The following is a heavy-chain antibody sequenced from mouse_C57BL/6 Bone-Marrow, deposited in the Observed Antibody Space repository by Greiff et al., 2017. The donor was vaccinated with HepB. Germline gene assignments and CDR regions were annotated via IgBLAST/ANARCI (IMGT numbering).Heavy chain of an antibody. CDR3: ARGAGLPFDY. Sequence: EVKLVESGGGLVKPGGSLKLSCAASGFTFSDYGMHWVRQAPEKGLEWVAYISSGSSTIYYADTVKGRFTISRDNAKNTLFLQMTSLRSEDTAMYYCARGAGLPFDYWGQGTTLTVSS. J-gene: IGHJ2*01. CDR1: GFTFSDYG. V-gene: IGHV5-17*01. D-gene: IGHD2-4*01. CDR2: ISSGSSTI.